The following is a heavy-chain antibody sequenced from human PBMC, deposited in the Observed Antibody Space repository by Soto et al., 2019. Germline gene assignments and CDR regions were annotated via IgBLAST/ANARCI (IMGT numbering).Heavy chain of an antibody. D-gene: IGHD1-7*01. CDR3: GRWNYAFDI. J-gene: IGHJ3*02. Sequence: GGSLRLSWAASGFTFSTYLMSWVRQAPGKGLEWVANIKKDGSEKHYVDSVRGRFTISRDNAKSSLYLQMDSLRAEDTAVYYCGRWNYAFDISGQGTMVTVSS. V-gene: IGHV3-7*01. CDR1: GFTFSTYL. CDR2: IKKDGSEK.